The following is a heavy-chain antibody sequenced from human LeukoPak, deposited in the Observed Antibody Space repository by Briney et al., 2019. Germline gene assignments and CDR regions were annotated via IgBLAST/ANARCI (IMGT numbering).Heavy chain of an antibody. CDR3: AREGPYYYDTTGYSDWYFDL. V-gene: IGHV3-48*02. CDR1: GFTFSSYA. D-gene: IGHD3-22*01. CDR2: IRSSGTTT. J-gene: IGHJ2*01. Sequence: GGSLRLSCAASGFTFSSYAMSWVRQAPGKGLEWVSNIRSSGTTTSYADSVKGRFTISRDNAKNSVYLQMNSLRDEDTAVYYCAREGPYYYDTTGYSDWYFDLWGRGTLVTVSS.